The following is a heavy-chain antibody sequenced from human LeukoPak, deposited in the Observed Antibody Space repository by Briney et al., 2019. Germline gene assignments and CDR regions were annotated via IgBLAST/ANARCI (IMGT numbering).Heavy chain of an antibody. CDR1: GFTFDDYD. Sequence: GSLRLSCAASGFTFDDYDMSWVRQPPGKGLEWIGYIYYSGTTNYNPSLKSRVTISVDTSKNQFSLKLSSVTAADTAVYYCARESGSYFAFDYWGQGTLVTVSS. CDR3: ARESGSYFAFDY. V-gene: IGHV4-59*01. CDR2: IYYSGTT. J-gene: IGHJ4*02. D-gene: IGHD1-26*01.